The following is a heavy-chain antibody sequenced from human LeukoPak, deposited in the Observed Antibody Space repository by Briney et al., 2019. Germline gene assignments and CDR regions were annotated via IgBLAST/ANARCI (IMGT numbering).Heavy chain of an antibody. D-gene: IGHD5-18*01. V-gene: IGHV3-23*01. CDR3: AKDGVQLWLHGY. CDR2: ISGSGGST. CDR1: GFTFSSYA. Sequence: GGSLRLSCSASGFTFSSYAMSWVRQAPGKGLEWVSAISGSGGSTYYADSVKGRFTISRDNSKNTLYPQMNSLRAEDTAVYYCAKDGVQLWLHGYWGQGTLVTVSS. J-gene: IGHJ4*02.